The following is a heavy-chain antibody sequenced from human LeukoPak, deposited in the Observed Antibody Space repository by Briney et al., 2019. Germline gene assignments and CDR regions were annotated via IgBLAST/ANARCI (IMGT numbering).Heavy chain of an antibody. CDR3: ATVGAAGTEVLDY. CDR1: GGSISSSSYY. V-gene: IGHV4-39*07. Sequence: SETLSLTCTVSGGSISSSSYYWGWIRQPPGKGLEWIGSIYYSRSTYYNPSLKSRVTISVDTSKNQFSLKLSSVTAADTAVYYCATVGAAGTEVLDYWGQGTLVTVSS. D-gene: IGHD6-13*01. CDR2: IYYSRST. J-gene: IGHJ4*02.